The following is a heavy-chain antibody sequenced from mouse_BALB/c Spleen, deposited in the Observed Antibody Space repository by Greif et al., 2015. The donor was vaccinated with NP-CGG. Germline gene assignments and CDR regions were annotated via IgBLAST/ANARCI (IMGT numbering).Heavy chain of an antibody. CDR1: GYTFSSYW. Sequence: VQLQQSGAELMKPGASVKISCKATGYTFSSYWIEWVKQRPGHGLEWIGEILPGSGSTNYNEKFKGKATFTADTSSSTAYMQLSSLTSEDSAVYYCARSTTVVDFDYWGQGTTLTVSS. J-gene: IGHJ2*01. CDR3: ARSTTVVDFDY. V-gene: IGHV1-9*01. CDR2: ILPGSGST. D-gene: IGHD1-1*01.